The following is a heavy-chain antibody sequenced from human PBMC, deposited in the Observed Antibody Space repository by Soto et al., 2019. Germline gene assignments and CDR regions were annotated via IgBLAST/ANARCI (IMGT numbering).Heavy chain of an antibody. CDR1: GDSVSSNSAA. Sequence: QSLSLTCAISGDSVSSNSAAWNWIRQSPSRGLEWLGRTYYRSKWYKEYAASVKSRITINPDTSKNQFSLQLNSVSPEDTAVYYCARTVGWLDPWGQGTLVTVSS. CDR3: ARTVGWLDP. CDR2: TYYRSKWYK. J-gene: IGHJ5*02. V-gene: IGHV6-1*01. D-gene: IGHD2-15*01.